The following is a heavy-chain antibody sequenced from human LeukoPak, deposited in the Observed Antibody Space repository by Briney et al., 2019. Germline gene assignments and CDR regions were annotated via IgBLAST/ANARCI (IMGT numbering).Heavy chain of an antibody. Sequence: SGGSLRLSCAASGFTFSNYGMHWVRQAPAKELVLVAFLRYDGSNKYYADSVKGRFTISRDNSRNTLYLQMNSLRAEDTAMYYCAKAPSRGYDTSGYYYWGQGTLVTVSS. CDR3: AKAPSRGYDTSGYYY. D-gene: IGHD3-22*01. J-gene: IGHJ4*02. V-gene: IGHV3-30*02. CDR2: LRYDGSNK. CDR1: GFTFSNYG.